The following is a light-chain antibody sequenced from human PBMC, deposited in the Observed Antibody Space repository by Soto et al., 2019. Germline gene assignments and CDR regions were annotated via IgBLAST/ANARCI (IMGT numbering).Light chain of an antibody. Sequence: EIALTQSPCTLSLSPGERATLSCRASQSVSSSYLAWYQQKPGQAPRLLIHDASSRATGISDRFTGSGSGTDFTLTITTLEPEDFAVYYCQQYGSSPRTFGQGTKVDIK. CDR1: QSVSSSY. CDR3: QQYGSSPRT. V-gene: IGKV3-20*01. CDR2: DAS. J-gene: IGKJ1*01.